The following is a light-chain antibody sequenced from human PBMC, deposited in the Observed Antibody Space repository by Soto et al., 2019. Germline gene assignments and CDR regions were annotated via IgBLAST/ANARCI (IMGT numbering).Light chain of an antibody. CDR2: GAS. CDR1: QTVSSY. Sequence: ENVLPQSPGTLSLSPGERATLSCRASQTVSSYLTWYQQRPGQAPRLLISGASRRATGSPDRFSGSGPGTDFTLTISRLETEDGALYDCQQDGTSPITFGQGTRLEIK. V-gene: IGKV3-20*01. J-gene: IGKJ5*01. CDR3: QQDGTSPIT.